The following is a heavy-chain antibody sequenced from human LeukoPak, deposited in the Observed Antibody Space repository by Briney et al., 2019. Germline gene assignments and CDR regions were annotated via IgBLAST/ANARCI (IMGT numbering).Heavy chain of an antibody. CDR2: IYQSGST. CDR1: GYSIRNGYN. Sequence: SETLSPTCTVSGYSIRNGYNWGWIRLSPGKGLEWLGSIYQSGSTYDNPSLKSRVTISVDTSKNQFSLKLSSVTAADTAVYYCATGVHGIAAAGDYYFDYWGQGTLVTVSS. V-gene: IGHV4-38-2*02. J-gene: IGHJ4*02. CDR3: ATGVHGIAAAGDYYFDY. D-gene: IGHD6-13*01.